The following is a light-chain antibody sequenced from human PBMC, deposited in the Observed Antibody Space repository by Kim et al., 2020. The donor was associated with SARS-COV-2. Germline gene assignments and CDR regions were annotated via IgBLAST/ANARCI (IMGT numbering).Light chain of an antibody. V-gene: IGLV3-21*04. CDR3: QVWDSGSDHVV. Sequence: SYELTQPPSVSVAPGQTASITCGGNNIGNKNVHWYQHKPGQAPLLVISYDSDRPAGIPDQFSGSNSGNTATLTISRVEAGDEADYYCQVWDSGSDHVVFGGVTQLTVL. CDR2: YDS. CDR1: NIGNKN. J-gene: IGLJ2*01.